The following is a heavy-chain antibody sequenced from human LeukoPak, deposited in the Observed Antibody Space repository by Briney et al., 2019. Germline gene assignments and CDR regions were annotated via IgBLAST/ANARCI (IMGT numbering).Heavy chain of an antibody. Sequence: GGSLRLSCAASGFTFSTYGMHWVRQAPGKGLEWVTVIWHDGSHKDYADSVKGRFTISRDNAKNSLYLQMNSLRAEDTALYYCAKDGGSDWGQGTLVTVSS. CDR3: AKDGGSD. V-gene: IGHV3-33*03. CDR1: GFTFSTYG. J-gene: IGHJ4*02. CDR2: IWHDGSHK. D-gene: IGHD4-23*01.